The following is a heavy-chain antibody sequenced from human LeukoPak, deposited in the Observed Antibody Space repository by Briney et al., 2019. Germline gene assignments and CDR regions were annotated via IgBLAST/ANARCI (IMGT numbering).Heavy chain of an antibody. CDR2: VSNSGST. D-gene: IGHD3-22*01. CDR1: GGSIRNYY. Sequence: SETLSLTCSVSGGSIRNYYWTWIRQPPGKGLEWIGHVSNSGSTKYNPSLKSRVTISIDPSKKHFSLKLSSVTAADTAVYYCASRAYYDSSGLDYWGQGILVTVSS. J-gene: IGHJ4*02. V-gene: IGHV4-59*08. CDR3: ASRAYYDSSGLDY.